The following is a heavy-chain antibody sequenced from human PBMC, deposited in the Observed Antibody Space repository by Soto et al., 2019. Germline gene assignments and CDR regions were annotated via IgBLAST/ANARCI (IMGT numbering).Heavy chain of an antibody. CDR3: ADCCSSPVAI. V-gene: IGHV3-74*01. J-gene: IGHJ3*02. D-gene: IGHD2-2*01. Sequence: GGSLRLSWAASGCTFSSYGMHWVRQAPGKGLVWVSRINIDGSSTSYADSVKGRFTISRDNAKNTLYLQMSSLRAEDTAVYYCADCCSSPVAIWGQRTMVTVSS. CDR2: INIDGSST. CDR1: GCTFSSYG.